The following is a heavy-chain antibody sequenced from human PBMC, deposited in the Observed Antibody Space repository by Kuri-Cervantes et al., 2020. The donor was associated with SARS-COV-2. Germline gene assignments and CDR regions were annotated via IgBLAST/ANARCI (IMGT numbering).Heavy chain of an antibody. Sequence: ASVKVSCKASGYTFTGYYMHWVRQAPGQGLEWMGWINPNSGGTNYAQKFQGWVTMTRDTSISTAYMELSRPRSDDTAVYYCARGMVRGLIQYYYYGMDVWGQGTTVTVSS. D-gene: IGHD3-10*01. CDR3: ARGMVRGLIQYYYYGMDV. V-gene: IGHV1-2*04. CDR2: INPNSGGT. CDR1: GYTFTGYY. J-gene: IGHJ6*02.